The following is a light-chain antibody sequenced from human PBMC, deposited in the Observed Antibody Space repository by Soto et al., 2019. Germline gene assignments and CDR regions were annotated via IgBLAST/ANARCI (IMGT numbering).Light chain of an antibody. CDR1: QRINIY. CDR3: QQSFSTPT. V-gene: IGKV1-39*01. J-gene: IGKJ5*01. Sequence: DIQMTQSPSSLSTSVGDRVTITCRASQRINIYLNWYRQKPGKAPELLIYATSNLQSGVPSRFSRSGSGTDFTLTIRSLQPEDFATYYCQQSFSTPTFGPGTRLEIK. CDR2: ATS.